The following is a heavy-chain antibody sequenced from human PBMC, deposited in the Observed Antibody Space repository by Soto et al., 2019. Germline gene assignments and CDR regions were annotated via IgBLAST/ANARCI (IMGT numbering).Heavy chain of an antibody. CDR3: ARDEVMVRGVPTDY. V-gene: IGHV4-61*01. J-gene: IGHJ4*02. CDR2: IYYSGST. D-gene: IGHD3-10*01. CDR1: GGSVSSGSYY. Sequence: QVQLQESGPGLVKPSETLSLTCTVSGGSVSSGSYYWSWIRQPPGKGLEWIGYIYYSGSTYYNPSLKSRVPISADTSQNQFSLKFSSVTAADTAVYSCARDEVMVRGVPTDYWGQGTLVTVAS.